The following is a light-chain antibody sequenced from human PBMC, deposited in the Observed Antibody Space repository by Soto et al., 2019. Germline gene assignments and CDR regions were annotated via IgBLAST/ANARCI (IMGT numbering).Light chain of an antibody. CDR1: QHISSW. Sequence: DIQMTQSPSTLSASVGDRVTITCRASQHISSWLAWYQQKPGKAPKLLIHDASSLESGVPSTFSGSGSGTEFTLTISSLQPDDFASYYCQQDSSYPRTFGGGTKVEIK. V-gene: IGKV1-5*01. CDR3: QQDSSYPRT. CDR2: DAS. J-gene: IGKJ4*01.